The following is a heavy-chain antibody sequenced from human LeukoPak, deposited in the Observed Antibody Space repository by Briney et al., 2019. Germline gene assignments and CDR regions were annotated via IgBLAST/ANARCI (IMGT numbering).Heavy chain of an antibody. CDR1: GFTFSSYS. J-gene: IGHJ4*02. V-gene: IGHV3-48*01. Sequence: GGSLRLSCAASGFTFSSYSMNWVRQAPGKGLEWVSSISSSSSTIYYADSVKGRFTISRDNSKNTVYLQMNSLRVDDTALYYCAKGTAASCTGSSCYPLDFWGQGTLVTVSS. CDR2: ISSSSSTI. CDR3: AKGTAASCTGSSCYPLDF. D-gene: IGHD2-8*02.